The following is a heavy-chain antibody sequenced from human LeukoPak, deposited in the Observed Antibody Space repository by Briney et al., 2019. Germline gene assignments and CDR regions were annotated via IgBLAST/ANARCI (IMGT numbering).Heavy chain of an antibody. CDR3: ARLGRETIDY. CDR2: IYYSGST. Sequence: SETLSLTCTVSGGSISSSSYYWGWIRQPPGKGLEWIGSIYYSGSTYYNPSLKSRVTISVDTSKNQFSLKLSSVTAADTAVYCCARLGRETIDYWGQGTLVTVSS. J-gene: IGHJ4*02. V-gene: IGHV4-39*01. CDR1: GGSISSSSYY. D-gene: IGHD3-10*01.